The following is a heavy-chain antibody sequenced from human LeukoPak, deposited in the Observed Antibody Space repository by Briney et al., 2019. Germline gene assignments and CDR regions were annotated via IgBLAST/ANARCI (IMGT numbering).Heavy chain of an antibody. V-gene: IGHV1-2*02. CDR1: GYTFTGYY. CDR3: ARDGSGSYYRNWFDP. CDR2: INPNSGGT. Sequence: ASVKVSCTPSGYTFTGYYIHWVRQAPGQGLEWMGWINPNSGGTNYAQKFQGRVTMTRDTSISTAYMELSRLRSDDTAVYYCARDGSGSYYRNWFDPWGQGTLVTVSS. D-gene: IGHD3-10*01. J-gene: IGHJ5*02.